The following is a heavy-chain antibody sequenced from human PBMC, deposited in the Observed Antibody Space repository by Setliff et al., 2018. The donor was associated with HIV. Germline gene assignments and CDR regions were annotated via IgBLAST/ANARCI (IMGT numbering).Heavy chain of an antibody. CDR1: GFTFSDHC. CDR2: IPAGSHYT. V-gene: IGHV3-23*01. Sequence: GGSLRLSCAASGFTFSDHCMTWVRQAPGRGLEWVSSIPAGSHYTMYADSVRGRFTISRDNSKNTLFLQMDSLRVDDTAVYYCAKTIAALDYWGQGTLVTVSS. D-gene: IGHD6-13*01. CDR3: AKTIAALDY. J-gene: IGHJ4*02.